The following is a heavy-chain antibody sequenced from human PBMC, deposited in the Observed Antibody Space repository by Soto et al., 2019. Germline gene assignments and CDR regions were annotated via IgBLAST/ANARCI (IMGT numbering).Heavy chain of an antibody. D-gene: IGHD2-21*01. V-gene: IGHV1-69*12. CDR1: GDTFSSYA. J-gene: IGHJ4*02. CDR2: IIPIYATA. Sequence: QVQLVQSGAEVKKPGSSVKVSCKASGDTFSSYAISWVRQAPGQGLEWMGGIIPIYATANYAEKFQGRVTITADESTNPAHMELSSLRSDDTAVYYCTKTPPRTSATAYYFDYRGQGTLVTVSS. CDR3: TKTPPRTSATAYYFDY.